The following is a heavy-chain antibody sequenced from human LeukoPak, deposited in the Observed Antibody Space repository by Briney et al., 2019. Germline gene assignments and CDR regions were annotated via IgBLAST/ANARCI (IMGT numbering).Heavy chain of an antibody. CDR3: AKVQYYYDSSGSPDY. Sequence: PGGSLRLSCAASGCTFSSYGMHWVRQAPGKGLEWVAVISYDGSNKYYADSVKGRFTISRDNSKNTLYLQMNSLRAEDTAVYYCAKVQYYYDSSGSPDYWGQGTLVTVSS. V-gene: IGHV3-30*18. D-gene: IGHD3-22*01. CDR2: ISYDGSNK. CDR1: GCTFSSYG. J-gene: IGHJ4*02.